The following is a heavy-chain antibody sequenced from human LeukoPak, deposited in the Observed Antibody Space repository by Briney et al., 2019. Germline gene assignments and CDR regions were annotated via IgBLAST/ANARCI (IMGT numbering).Heavy chain of an antibody. CDR3: ARKHPSGYARWFDS. V-gene: IGHV4-34*01. Sequence: SETLSLTFAVYGGSFSGYYWSWIRQPPGKGLEWVGEINHSGNTNYNPSLKSRVTISVDTSKNQFSLKLSSVTAADTAVYYCARKHPSGYARWFDSWGQGIRVTVSS. J-gene: IGHJ5*01. D-gene: IGHD5-12*01. CDR1: GGSFSGYY. CDR2: INHSGNT.